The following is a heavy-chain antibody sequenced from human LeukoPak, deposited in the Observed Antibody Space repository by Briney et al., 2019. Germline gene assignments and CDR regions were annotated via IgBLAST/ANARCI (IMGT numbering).Heavy chain of an antibody. V-gene: IGHV4-34*01. Sequence: SGGSLRLSCAASGFTFSSYAMSWVRQAPGKGLEWIGEINHSGSTNYNPSLKSRVTISVDTSKNQFSLKLSSVTAADTAVYYCARGPKYSSGFLRSSVRSFDIWGQGTMVTVSS. CDR1: GFTFSSYA. CDR2: INHSGST. J-gene: IGHJ3*02. D-gene: IGHD6-19*01. CDR3: ARGPKYSSGFLRSSVRSFDI.